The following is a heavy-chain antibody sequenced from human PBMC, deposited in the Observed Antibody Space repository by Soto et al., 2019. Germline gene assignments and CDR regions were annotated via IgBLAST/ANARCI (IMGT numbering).Heavy chain of an antibody. CDR2: IHYSGST. V-gene: IGHV4-59*01. D-gene: IGHD6-19*01. CDR1: XGXIXXXX. CDR3: ARVGSGWNEAEYFQH. J-gene: IGHJ1*01. Sequence: SETLSLTCXVSXGXIXXXXXXXXXQPPGKGLEWIAYIHYSGSTKHNPSLKSRVTISVDTSKNQFSLKLSSVTAADTAVYYCARVGSGWNEAEYFQHWGQGTLVTVSS.